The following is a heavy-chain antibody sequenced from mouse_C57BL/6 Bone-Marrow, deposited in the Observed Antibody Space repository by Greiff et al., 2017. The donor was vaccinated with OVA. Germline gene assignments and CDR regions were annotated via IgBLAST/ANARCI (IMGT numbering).Heavy chain of an antibody. CDR1: GYTFTSYW. Sequence: VQLQQPGAELVKPGASVKLSCKASGYTFTSYWMQWVKQRPGQGLEWIGEIDPSDSYTNYNQKFKGKATLTADTSSSTAYMQLSSLTSEDSAVYYCARGRITRGGGFAYWGQGTLVTVSA. D-gene: IGHD1-1*01. J-gene: IGHJ3*01. V-gene: IGHV1-50*01. CDR3: ARGRITRGGGFAY. CDR2: IDPSDSYT.